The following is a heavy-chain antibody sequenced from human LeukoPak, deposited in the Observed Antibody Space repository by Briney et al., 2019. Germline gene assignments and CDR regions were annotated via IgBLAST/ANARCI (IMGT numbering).Heavy chain of an antibody. Sequence: SQTLSLTCAISGDSLSSNSAAWNWVRQSPSRGLEWLGRTYYRSKWYNDYAVSVKSRITINPDTSKNQFSLQLNSVTPEDTAVYYCARGRYTERGHDAFDIWGQGTMVTVSS. D-gene: IGHD1-1*01. V-gene: IGHV6-1*01. CDR3: ARGRYTERGHDAFDI. J-gene: IGHJ3*02. CDR1: GDSLSSNSAA. CDR2: TYYRSKWYN.